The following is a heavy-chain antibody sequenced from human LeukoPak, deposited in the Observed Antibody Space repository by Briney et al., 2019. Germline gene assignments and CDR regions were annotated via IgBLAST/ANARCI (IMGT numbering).Heavy chain of an antibody. J-gene: IGHJ4*02. Sequence: ASVKVSCKASGYTFTSYGISCVRQAPGQGLEWMGWISAYNGNTNYAQKLQGRVTMTTDTSTSTAYMELRSLRSDDTAVYYCARLRYSYGPSEIWGQGTLVTVSS. V-gene: IGHV1-18*04. D-gene: IGHD5-18*01. CDR1: GYTFTSYG. CDR2: ISAYNGNT. CDR3: ARLRYSYGPSEI.